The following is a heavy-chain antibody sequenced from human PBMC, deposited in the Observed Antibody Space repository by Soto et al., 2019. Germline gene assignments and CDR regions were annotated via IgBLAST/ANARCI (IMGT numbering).Heavy chain of an antibody. CDR3: ARAGHRSSSEGANWFDP. CDR1: GGSISRGGYY. CDR2: IYYSGST. Sequence: SETLSLTCTVSGGSISRGGYYWSWIRQHPGKGLEWIGYIYYSGSTYFNPSLKSRLTISVDTSKNQFSLRLSSVTAAETAVYYCARAGHRSSSEGANWFDPWGKGTLVTVSS. J-gene: IGHJ5*02. V-gene: IGHV4-31*03. D-gene: IGHD6-6*01.